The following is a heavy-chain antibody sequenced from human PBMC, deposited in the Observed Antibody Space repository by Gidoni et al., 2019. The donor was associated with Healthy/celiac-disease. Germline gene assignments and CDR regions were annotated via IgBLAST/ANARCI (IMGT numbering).Heavy chain of an antibody. CDR1: GFTFGSYA. Sequence: QVQLVESGGGVVQPGRSLRLSCAGSGFTFGSYAMHWVRQAPGKGLEWVAFISYDGSKKRYVESVKGRFAISRDNSKNTLYLQMDSLRTEDTAVYYCAKLGFDSSGSPKCVDYWGQGTLVTVSS. CDR3: AKLGFDSSGSPKCVDY. V-gene: IGHV3-30*18. D-gene: IGHD3-22*01. CDR2: ISYDGSKK. J-gene: IGHJ4*02.